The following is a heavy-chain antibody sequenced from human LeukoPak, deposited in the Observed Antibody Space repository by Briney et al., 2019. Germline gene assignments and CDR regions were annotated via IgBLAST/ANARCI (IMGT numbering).Heavy chain of an antibody. J-gene: IGHJ4*02. CDR3: AKDRSYYDSGGYRNFDY. Sequence: GGSLRLSCAASGLTFSTCGMHWVRQAPGKGLEWVAFIRYDGSNKYYADSVKGRFIISRDNSENTLYLQMNSPRAEDTAVYYCAKDRSYYDSGGYRNFDYWGQGTLVTVSS. CDR2: IRYDGSNK. D-gene: IGHD3-22*01. CDR1: GLTFSTCG. V-gene: IGHV3-30*02.